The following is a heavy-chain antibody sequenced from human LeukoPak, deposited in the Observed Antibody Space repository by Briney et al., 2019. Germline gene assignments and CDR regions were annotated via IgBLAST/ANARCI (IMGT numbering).Heavy chain of an antibody. Sequence: ASVKVSRKASRGTFSSYALSWVGQAAGRGGEGMGGIIPNFGTANYAQKFQGRVTITTDESTSTPYMQLSSLRSEDTAVYYCARDNYAGANWFDPWGQGTLVTVSS. CDR3: ARDNYAGANWFDP. J-gene: IGHJ5*02. D-gene: IGHD1-7*01. V-gene: IGHV1-69*05. CDR2: IIPNFGTA. CDR1: RGTFSSYA.